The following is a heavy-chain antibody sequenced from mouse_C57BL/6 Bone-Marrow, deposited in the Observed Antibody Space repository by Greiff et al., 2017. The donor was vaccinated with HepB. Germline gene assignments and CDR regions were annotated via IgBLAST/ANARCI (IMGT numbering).Heavy chain of an antibody. V-gene: IGHV1-78*01. J-gene: IGHJ4*01. CDR3: ARGSTMITGRLYYYAMDY. D-gene: IGHD2-4*01. CDR2: IYPRDGST. CDR1: GYTFTDHT. Sequence: VQLQESAAELVKPGASVKISCKVSGYTFTDHTIHWMKQRPEQGLEWIGYIYPRDGSTKYNEKFKGKATLTADKSSSTAYMHLNSLTSEDSAVYFCARGSTMITGRLYYYAMDYWGQGTSVTVSS.